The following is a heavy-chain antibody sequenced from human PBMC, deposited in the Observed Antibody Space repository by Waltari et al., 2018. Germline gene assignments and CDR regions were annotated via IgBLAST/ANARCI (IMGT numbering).Heavy chain of an antibody. J-gene: IGHJ3*02. Sequence: EVQLVESGGGLVKPGGSLRLSCAASGFTFSSYSMNWVRQAPGKGLEWVSSISSSSSYIYYADSVKGRVTISRDNAKNSLYLQMNSLRAEDTAVYYCARVIVAARRPDAFDIWGQGTMVTVSS. CDR3: ARVIVAARRPDAFDI. V-gene: IGHV3-21*01. CDR2: ISSSSSYI. D-gene: IGHD6-6*01. CDR1: GFTFSSYS.